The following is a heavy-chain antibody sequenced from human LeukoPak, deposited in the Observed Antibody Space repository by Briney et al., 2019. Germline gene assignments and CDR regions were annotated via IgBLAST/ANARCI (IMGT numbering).Heavy chain of an antibody. CDR2: ISSSSSYI. D-gene: IGHD1-26*01. J-gene: IGHJ4*02. CDR3: ARAVGGATLKLGGYYFDY. V-gene: IGHV3-21*01. Sequence: PGGSLRLSCAASGFTFSSYSMNWVRQAPGKGLEWVSSISSSSSYIYYADSVKGRFTISRDNAKNSLYLQMNSLRAEDTAVYYCARAVGGATLKLGGYYFDYWGQGTLVTVSS. CDR1: GFTFSSYS.